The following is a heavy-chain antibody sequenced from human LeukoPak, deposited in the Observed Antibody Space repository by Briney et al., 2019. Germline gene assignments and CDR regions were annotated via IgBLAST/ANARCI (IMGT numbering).Heavy chain of an antibody. V-gene: IGHV1-69*13. Sequence: GASVRVSCKASGGTFSSYAISWVRQAPGQGLEWMGGIIPIFGTANYAQKFQGRVTITADESTSTAYMELSSLRSEDTAVYYCARGGVGTMVRGVIPPPRYYFDYWGQGTLVTVSS. CDR3: ARGGVGTMVRGVIPPPRYYFDY. CDR1: GGTFSSYA. J-gene: IGHJ4*02. D-gene: IGHD3-10*01. CDR2: IIPIFGTA.